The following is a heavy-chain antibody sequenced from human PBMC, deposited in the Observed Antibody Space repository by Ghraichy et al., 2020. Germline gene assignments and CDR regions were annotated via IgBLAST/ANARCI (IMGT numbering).Heavy chain of an antibody. J-gene: IGHJ5*02. Sequence: SGPTLVKPTQTLTLTCTFSGFSLTTNGMGVGWIRQPPGKALEWLALIYWDDDRRYSPSLSTRLTVTKDTSKNQVVLTMTNMDPADTATYYCAHRTNFGGVVVTFGSWGPGTLVTVSS. V-gene: IGHV2-5*02. CDR2: IYWDDDR. CDR3: AHRTNFGGVVVTFGS. CDR1: GFSLTTNGMG. D-gene: IGHD3-16*02.